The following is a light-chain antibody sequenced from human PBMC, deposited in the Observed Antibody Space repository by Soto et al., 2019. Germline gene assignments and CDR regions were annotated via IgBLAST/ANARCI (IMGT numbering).Light chain of an antibody. CDR2: GVT. CDR1: SSDVGAYNY. J-gene: IGLJ1*01. CDR3: CSYAGYSTYV. V-gene: IGLV2-14*01. Sequence: QSALTQPASVSGSPGQSITISCTGTSSDVGAYNYVSWYQQYPGKAPKLMIYGVTNRPSGVSNRFSGSKTGNTASLTISGLQAEDEADYYCCSYAGYSTYVFGTGTKVTVL.